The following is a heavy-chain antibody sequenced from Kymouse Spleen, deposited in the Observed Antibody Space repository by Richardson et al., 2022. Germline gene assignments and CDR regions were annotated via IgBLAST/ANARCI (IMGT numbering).Heavy chain of an antibody. CDR1: GFTFSSYG. V-gene: IGHV3-30*18. CDR2: ISYDGSNK. CDR3: AKEQWLVPYYYYYGMDV. J-gene: IGHJ6*02. D-gene: IGHD6-19*01. Sequence: QVQLVESGGGVVQPGRSLRLSCAASGFTFSSYGMHWVRQAPGKGLEWVAVISYDGSNKYYADSVKGRFTISRDNSKNTLYLQMNSLRAEDTAVYYCAKEQWLVPYYYYYGMDVWGQGTTVTVSS.